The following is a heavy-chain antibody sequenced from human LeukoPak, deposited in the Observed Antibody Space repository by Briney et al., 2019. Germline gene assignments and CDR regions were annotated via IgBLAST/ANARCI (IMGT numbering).Heavy chain of an antibody. J-gene: IGHJ4*02. CDR1: GYTFTGYY. CDR2: INPNSGST. D-gene: IGHD3-22*01. CDR3: ARDRTYYYDSSGYLFDY. V-gene: IGHV1-2*02. Sequence: ASVKVSCKASGYTFTGYYMHWVRQAPGQGLEWMGWINPNSGSTNYAQKFQGRITMTRDTSISTAYMELSRLRSDDTAVYYCARDRTYYYDSSGYLFDYWGQGTLVTVSS.